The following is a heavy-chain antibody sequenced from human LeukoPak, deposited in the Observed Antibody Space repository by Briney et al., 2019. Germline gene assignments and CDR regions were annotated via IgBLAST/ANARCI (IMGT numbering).Heavy chain of an antibody. V-gene: IGHV3-33*01. CDR1: GFXFSSYG. J-gene: IGHJ4*02. CDR3: ARDRYYGSGSYQSAGGCFDS. CDR2: IWYDGSNK. Sequence: GRSLRLSCAASGFXFSSYGMHWVRQAPGKGLEWVAVIWYDGSNKYYADSVKGRFTISRDNSKNTLYLQMNSLRAEDTARYYCARDRYYGSGSYQSAGGCFDSWGQGTLVTVSS. D-gene: IGHD3-10*01.